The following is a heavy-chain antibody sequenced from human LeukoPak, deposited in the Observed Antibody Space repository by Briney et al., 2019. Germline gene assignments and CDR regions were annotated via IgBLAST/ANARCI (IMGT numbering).Heavy chain of an antibody. Sequence: SGTLSLTCTVSGGSISSSSYYWGWIRQPPGKGLEWIGSIYYSGSTYYNPSLKSRVTISVDTSKNQFSLKLSSVTAADTAVYYCARLSRTFIDYWGQGTLVTVSS. CDR2: IYYSGST. J-gene: IGHJ4*02. CDR3: ARLSRTFIDY. CDR1: GGSISSSSYY. V-gene: IGHV4-39*01.